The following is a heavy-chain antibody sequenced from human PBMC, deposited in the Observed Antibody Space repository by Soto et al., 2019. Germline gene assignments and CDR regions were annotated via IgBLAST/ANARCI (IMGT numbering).Heavy chain of an antibody. CDR3: ARENIRYYYDSSGYYHTPFDY. D-gene: IGHD3-22*01. V-gene: IGHV4-31*03. CDR2: IYYSGST. J-gene: IGHJ4*02. Sequence: SETLSLTCTVSGASISSGGYYWSWIRQHPGKGLEWIGYIYYSGSTYYNPSLKSRVTISVDTSKNQFSLKLSSVTPEDTAVYYCARENIRYYYDSSGYYHTPFDYWGQGTLVTVSS. CDR1: GASISSGGYY.